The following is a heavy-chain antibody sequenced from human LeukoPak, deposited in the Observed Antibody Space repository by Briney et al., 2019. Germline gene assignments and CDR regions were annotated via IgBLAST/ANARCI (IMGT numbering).Heavy chain of an antibody. CDR2: IYFSGST. Sequence: SETLSLTCTVSGGSISSYYWSWIRQPPGKGLEWIGYIYFSGSTKCNPSLKSRVTISVDTSKNQFSLKLSSVTAADTAVYFCARVTGTTPFDYWGQGTLVTVSS. J-gene: IGHJ4*02. V-gene: IGHV4-59*01. CDR3: ARVTGTTPFDY. CDR1: GGSISSYY. D-gene: IGHD1-1*01.